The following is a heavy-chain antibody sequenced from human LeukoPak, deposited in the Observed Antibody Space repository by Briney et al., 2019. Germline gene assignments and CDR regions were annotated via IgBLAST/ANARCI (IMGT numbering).Heavy chain of an antibody. D-gene: IGHD6-13*01. CDR1: GYTFTSYY. V-gene: IGHV1-46*01. J-gene: IGHJ4*02. CDR3: ARDQGGSSSWYNY. CDR2: INPSGGSR. Sequence: ASVKVSCKASGYTFTSYYRHWVGQAPGQGLEGVGIINPSGGSRSHAQKFQGTVTMPRAMSTSTVYMELSSLRSEDTAVYYCARDQGGSSSWYNYWGQGTLVTVSS.